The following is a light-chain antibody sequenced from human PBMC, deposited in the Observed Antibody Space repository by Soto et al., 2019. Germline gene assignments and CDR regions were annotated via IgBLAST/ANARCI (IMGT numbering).Light chain of an antibody. Sequence: EIVLTQSPATLSLSPGERATLSCRASQSVKSYLAWYQPTPGQAPRILIYGASSTASGIPARFSGSGSGTDFTLTISSLEPEDFAVYYCQQRSIWLTFGGGTKVDIK. CDR1: QSVKSY. CDR3: QQRSIWLT. V-gene: IGKV3-11*01. CDR2: GAS. J-gene: IGKJ4*01.